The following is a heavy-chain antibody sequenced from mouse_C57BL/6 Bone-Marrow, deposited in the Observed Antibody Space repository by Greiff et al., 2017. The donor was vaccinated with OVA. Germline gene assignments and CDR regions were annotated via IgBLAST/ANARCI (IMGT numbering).Heavy chain of an antibody. J-gene: IGHJ3*01. Sequence: QVQLQQSGAELVRPGASVKLSCTASGYTFTDYYINWVKQRPGQGLEWIARIYPGSGNTYYDEKLKGKATLTAEQSSSTAYMQLSILTSADSAVSFCARAPDWFAYWGQGTLVTVSA. CDR2: IYPGSGNT. V-gene: IGHV1-76*01. CDR3: ARAPDWFAY. CDR1: GYTFTDYY.